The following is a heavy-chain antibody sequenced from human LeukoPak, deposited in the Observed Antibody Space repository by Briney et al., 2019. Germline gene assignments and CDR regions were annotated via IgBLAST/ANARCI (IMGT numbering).Heavy chain of an antibody. D-gene: IGHD3-10*01. Sequence: PGGSLRLSCAASGFTFSSYEMNWVRQAPGKGLEWVSYISSSGSTIYYADSVKGRFTISRDNAKNSLYLQMNSLRAEDTAVYYCARAIYGSGSSTVAYWGQGTLVTVSS. J-gene: IGHJ4*02. V-gene: IGHV3-48*03. CDR1: GFTFSSYE. CDR2: ISSSGSTI. CDR3: ARAIYGSGSSTVAY.